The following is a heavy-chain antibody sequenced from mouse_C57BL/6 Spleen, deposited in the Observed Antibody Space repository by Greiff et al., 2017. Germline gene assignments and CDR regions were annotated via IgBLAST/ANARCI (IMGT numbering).Heavy chain of an antibody. Sequence: QFQLQQPGAELVKPGASVKLSCKASGYTFTSYWMHWVKQRPGQGLEWIGMIHPNSGSTNYNEKFKSKATLTVDKSSSTAYMQLSSLTSEDSAVYYCARSGSNYPYYAMDYWGQGTSVTVSS. CDR2: IHPNSGST. D-gene: IGHD2-5*01. CDR1: GYTFTSYW. J-gene: IGHJ4*01. V-gene: IGHV1-64*01. CDR3: ARSGSNYPYYAMDY.